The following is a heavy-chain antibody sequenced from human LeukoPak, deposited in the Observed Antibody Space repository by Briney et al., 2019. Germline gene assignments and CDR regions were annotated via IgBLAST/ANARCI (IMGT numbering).Heavy chain of an antibody. Sequence: ASVKVSCKASVYTLTSYGISWVRQAPGQGLEWMGWISAYNDNTNYAQKLQGRVTMTTDTSTSTAYMELRSLRSDDTAVYYCASLRFGELDFDYWGQGTLVTVSS. CDR3: ASLRFGELDFDY. V-gene: IGHV1-18*01. D-gene: IGHD3-10*01. J-gene: IGHJ4*02. CDR1: VYTLTSYG. CDR2: ISAYNDNT.